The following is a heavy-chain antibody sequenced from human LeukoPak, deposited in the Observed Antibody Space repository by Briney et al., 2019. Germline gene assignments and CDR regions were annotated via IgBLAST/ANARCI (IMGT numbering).Heavy chain of an antibody. V-gene: IGHV1-2*06. D-gene: IGHD1-26*01. J-gene: IGHJ4*02. Sequence: ASVQVSCKTSGYTFTDYYIHWVRQAPGQRLEWMGRINPRSGGINYAQKFQGRVTMTRDTAISTAYMDLSGLRSDDTAVYYCAREAGGSDTYYLDYWGQGVLVTISS. CDR3: AREAGGSDTYYLDY. CDR1: GYTFTDYY. CDR2: INPRSGGI.